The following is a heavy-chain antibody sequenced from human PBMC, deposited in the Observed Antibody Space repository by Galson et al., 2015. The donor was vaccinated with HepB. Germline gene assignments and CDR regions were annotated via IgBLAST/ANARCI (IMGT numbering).Heavy chain of an antibody. D-gene: IGHD6-13*01. CDR1: GFTFSSYG. CDR2: ISYDGSNK. Sequence: SLRLSCAASGFTFSSYGMHWVRQAPGKGLEWVAVISYDGSNKYYADSVKGRFTISRDNSKNTLYLQMNSLRAEDTAVYYCAKDPRIAAASILYFDYWGQGTLVTVSS. J-gene: IGHJ4*02. V-gene: IGHV3-30*18. CDR3: AKDPRIAAASILYFDY.